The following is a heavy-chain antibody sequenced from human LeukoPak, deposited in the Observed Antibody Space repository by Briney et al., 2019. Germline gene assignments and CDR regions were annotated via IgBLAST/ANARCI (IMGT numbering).Heavy chain of an antibody. CDR3: ARRPGGYDFWSGYSSGYYYYYMDV. D-gene: IGHD3-3*01. Sequence: SETLSLTCAVYGGSFSGYYWSWIRQPPGKGLEWIGEINHSGSTNYNPSLKSRVTISVDTSKNQFSLKLSSVTAADTAVYYCARRPGGYDFWSGYSSGYYYYYMDVWGKGTTVTVSS. J-gene: IGHJ6*03. CDR1: GGSFSGYY. CDR2: INHSGST. V-gene: IGHV4-34*01.